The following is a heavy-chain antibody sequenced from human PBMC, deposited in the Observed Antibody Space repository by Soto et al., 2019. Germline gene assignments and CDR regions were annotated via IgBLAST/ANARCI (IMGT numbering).Heavy chain of an antibody. D-gene: IGHD6-13*01. J-gene: IGHJ6*02. CDR2: IWYDGSNK. V-gene: IGHV3-33*01. CDR3: ARAGQLVLGEYYYYGMDV. CDR1: GFTFSSYG. Sequence: GGSLRLSCAASGFTFSSYGMHWVRQAPGKGLEWVAVIWYDGSNKYYADSVKGRFTISRDNSKNTLYLQMNSLRAEDTAVYYCARAGQLVLGEYYYYGMDVWGQGTTVTVSS.